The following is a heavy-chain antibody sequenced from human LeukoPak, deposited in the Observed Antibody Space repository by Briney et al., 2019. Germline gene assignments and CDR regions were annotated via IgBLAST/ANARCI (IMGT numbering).Heavy chain of an antibody. V-gene: IGHV3-21*01. Sequence: PGGSLRLSCEGSGFTFSSYSMNWVRQAPGKGLEWVSSIGSTSIYIFYADSVKGRFTISRDNAKNSLYLQMNSLRAEDTAVYYCARGTSCDWGYWGQGTLVTVSS. CDR2: IGSTSIYI. J-gene: IGHJ4*02. CDR3: ARGTSCDWGY. D-gene: IGHD2-21*02. CDR1: GFTFSSYS.